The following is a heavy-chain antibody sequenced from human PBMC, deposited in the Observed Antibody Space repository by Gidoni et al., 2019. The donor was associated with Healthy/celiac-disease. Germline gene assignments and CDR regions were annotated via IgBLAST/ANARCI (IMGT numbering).Heavy chain of an antibody. CDR2: ISWNSGSI. D-gene: IGHD2-15*01. CDR1: GFTFDDYA. Sequence: EVQLVESGGGLVQPGRSLRLSCAASGFTFDDYAMNWVRQAPGKGLEWVSGISWNSGSIGYADSVKGRFTISRDNAKNSLYLQMNSLRAEDTALYYCAKSLRYCSGGSCANDYYYYYMDVWGKGTTVTVSS. V-gene: IGHV3-9*01. J-gene: IGHJ6*03. CDR3: AKSLRYCSGGSCANDYYYYYMDV.